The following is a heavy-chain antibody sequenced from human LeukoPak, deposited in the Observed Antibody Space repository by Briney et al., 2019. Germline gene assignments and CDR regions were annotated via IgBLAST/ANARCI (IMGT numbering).Heavy chain of an antibody. CDR3: ARARSSYGYGDAFDI. CDR2: ISSSTTI. V-gene: IGHV3-48*01. J-gene: IGHJ3*02. D-gene: IGHD5-18*01. Sequence: GSLRLSCAASGFTFSSYSMNWVRQAPGKGLGWVSYISSSTTIYYADSVKGRFTISRDNSKNTLYLQMNSLRAEDTAVYYCARARSSYGYGDAFDIWGQGTMVTVSS. CDR1: GFTFSSYS.